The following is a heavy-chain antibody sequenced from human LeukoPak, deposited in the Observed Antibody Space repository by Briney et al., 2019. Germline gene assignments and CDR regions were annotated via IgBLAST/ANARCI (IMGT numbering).Heavy chain of an antibody. CDR3: ARAPQWELLLPDY. CDR2: IYSDGRT. J-gene: IGHJ4*02. D-gene: IGHD1-26*01. V-gene: IGHV3-53*05. Sequence: PGGSLRLSCAASGFTVSNKYMTWVRQAPGKGLEWVSLIYSDGRTYYADSVKGRCTISRDNSKNTLYLQMNSLRAEDTAVYYCARAPQWELLLPDYWGQGTLVTVSS. CDR1: GFTVSNKY.